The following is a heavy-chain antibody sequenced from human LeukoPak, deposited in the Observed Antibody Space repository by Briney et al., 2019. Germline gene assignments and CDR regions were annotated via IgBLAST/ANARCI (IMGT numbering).Heavy chain of an antibody. CDR2: IYPDDSDT. Sequence: GESLKISCKHSEYGLPNYCIGWVRQMPGKGLEWMGIIYPDDSDTRYSPSFQGQVTISADRSINTAYLQWSSLKAADTAMYYCAIGRGGQQLGDSWGQGTLVIVSS. CDR1: EYGLPNYC. CDR3: AIGRGGQQLGDS. D-gene: IGHD6-13*01. J-gene: IGHJ5*01. V-gene: IGHV5-51*01.